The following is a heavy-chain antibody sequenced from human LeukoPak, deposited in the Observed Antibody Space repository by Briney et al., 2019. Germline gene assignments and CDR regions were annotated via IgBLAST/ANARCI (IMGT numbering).Heavy chain of an antibody. CDR3: ARSGGPNYFDY. CDR2: IYYSGTT. D-gene: IGHD2-8*02. CDR1: GGSISSSTYY. J-gene: IGHJ4*02. V-gene: IGHV4-39*07. Sequence: PSETLSLTCTVSGGSISSSTYYWGWIRQPPGKGLEWIATIYYSGTTYYNPSLKSRVTMSVDTSKNQFSLKLSSVTAADTAVYYCARSGGPNYFDYWGQGTLVTVSS.